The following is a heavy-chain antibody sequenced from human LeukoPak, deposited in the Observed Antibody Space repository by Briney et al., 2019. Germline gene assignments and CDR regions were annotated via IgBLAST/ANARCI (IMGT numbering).Heavy chain of an antibody. V-gene: IGHV4-39*01. CDR1: GGSISSSSYY. CDR3: ARRGFTYYYDSSGYYYGYYFDY. D-gene: IGHD3-22*01. CDR2: IYYSGST. Sequence: PSETLSLTCTVSGGSISSSSYYWGWLRQPPGKGLEWIGSIYYSGSTYYNPSLKSRVTISVDTSKNQFSLKLSSVTAADTAVYYCARRGFTYYYDSSGYYYGYYFDYWGQGTLVTVSS. J-gene: IGHJ4*02.